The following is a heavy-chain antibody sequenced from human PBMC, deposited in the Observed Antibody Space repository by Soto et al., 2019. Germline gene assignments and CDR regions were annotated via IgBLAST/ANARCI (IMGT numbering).Heavy chain of an antibody. J-gene: IGHJ4*02. CDR1: GGTFSSYA. CDR2: IIPIFGTA. Sequence: SVKVSCKASGGTFSSYAISWVRQAPGQGLEWMGGIIPIFGTANYAQKFQGRVTITADESTSTAYMELRSLRSEDTAVYYCARQPHRITIFGVALDYWGQGTLVTVSS. V-gene: IGHV1-69*13. CDR3: ARQPHRITIFGVALDY. D-gene: IGHD3-3*01.